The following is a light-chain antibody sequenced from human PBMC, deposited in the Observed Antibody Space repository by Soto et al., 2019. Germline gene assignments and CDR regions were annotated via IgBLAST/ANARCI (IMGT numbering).Light chain of an antibody. V-gene: IGKV3-11*01. J-gene: IGKJ5*01. CDR2: DAS. CDR3: QQRSNWPIT. Sequence: EIVMTQSPATLSVSPGERATLSCRASQSVSSNLAWYQQRPGQAPRVLIYDASNRATGIPVRFSGSGSGTDFTLTISSLEPEDFAVYYCQQRSNWPITFGQGTRLEIK. CDR1: QSVSSN.